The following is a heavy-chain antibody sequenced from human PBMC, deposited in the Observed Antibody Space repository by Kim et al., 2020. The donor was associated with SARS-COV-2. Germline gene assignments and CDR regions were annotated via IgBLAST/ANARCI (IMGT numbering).Heavy chain of an antibody. CDR1: GFSFSSYG. J-gene: IGHJ4*02. CDR3: VRSIAMSSGAY. Sequence: GGSLRLSCSASGFSFSSYGMHWVRQAPGKGLECVSGISNNGGSAYYSDSVKGRFTISRDNSKKTLYLQMSNLRTEDTAVYYCVRSIAMSSGAYWGPGTLVTVSP. CDR2: ISNNGGSA. D-gene: IGHD1-26*01. V-gene: IGHV3-64D*09.